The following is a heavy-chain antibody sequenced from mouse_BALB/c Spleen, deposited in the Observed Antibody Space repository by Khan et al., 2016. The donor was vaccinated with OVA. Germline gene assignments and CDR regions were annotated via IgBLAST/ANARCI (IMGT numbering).Heavy chain of an antibody. Sequence: EVQLQESGPGLVKPSQSLSLTCTVTGYSITSGYGWNWIRQFPGNKLEWMGYISYGGSTNYNPTLKSRITITRDTSKNQFFLQLNSVTTEDTATYYCARTARIKYWGQGTTLTVSS. CDR1: GYSITSGYG. V-gene: IGHV3-2*02. CDR3: ARTARIKY. D-gene: IGHD1-2*01. CDR2: ISYGGST. J-gene: IGHJ2*01.